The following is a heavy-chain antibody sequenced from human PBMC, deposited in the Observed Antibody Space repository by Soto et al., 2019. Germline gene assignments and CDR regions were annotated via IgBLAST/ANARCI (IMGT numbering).Heavy chain of an antibody. J-gene: IGHJ4*02. D-gene: IGHD1-26*01. Sequence: QVQLVQSGAEVKKPGASVKVSCKASGYTFTDYAITWVRPAPGQGLEWMGWISAYNGDTDYAQKFQGRVTMTTDTATSTAYMELRSLSSDDTAVYYCAREAGSGSYYPEDFWGQGTLVTVSS. CDR2: ISAYNGDT. V-gene: IGHV1-18*04. CDR3: AREAGSGSYYPEDF. CDR1: GYTFTDYA.